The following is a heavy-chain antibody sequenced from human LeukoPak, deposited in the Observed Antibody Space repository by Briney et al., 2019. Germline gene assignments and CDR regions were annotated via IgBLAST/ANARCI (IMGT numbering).Heavy chain of an antibody. V-gene: IGHV1-3*01. CDR3: ARGSCSGGSCYPPFDY. D-gene: IGHD2-15*01. CDR2: INAGNGNT. Sequence: ASVKVSCKASGYTFTSYAMHWVRQAPGQRLEWMGWINAGNGNTKYSQKFQGRVTITRDTSASTAYMELSSLRSEDTAVYYCARGSCSGGSCYPPFDYWGQGTLVTVSS. CDR1: GYTFTSYA. J-gene: IGHJ4*02.